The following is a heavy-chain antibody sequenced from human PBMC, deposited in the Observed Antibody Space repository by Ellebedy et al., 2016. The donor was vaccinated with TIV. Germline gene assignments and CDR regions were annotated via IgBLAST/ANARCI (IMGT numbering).Heavy chain of an antibody. CDR2: IYNSAAT. Sequence: GESLKISXAASGFSVSSNFMSWVRQAPGKGLEWVSVIYNSAATYYADSVKGRFTISRDNSKNTLYLQMNSLRAEDTAVYYCAKDLGLGYSGSYYVNYWGQGTLVTVSS. CDR1: GFSVSSNF. J-gene: IGHJ4*02. D-gene: IGHD1-26*01. V-gene: IGHV3-53*01. CDR3: AKDLGLGYSGSYYVNY.